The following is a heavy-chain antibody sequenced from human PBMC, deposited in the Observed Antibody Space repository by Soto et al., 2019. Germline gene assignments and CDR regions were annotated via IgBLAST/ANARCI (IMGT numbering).Heavy chain of an antibody. CDR3: ARWVLLVPAPGNESGGVYYFDY. CDR2: IYYSGST. CDR1: GGSISSSSYY. D-gene: IGHD2-2*01. J-gene: IGHJ4*02. Sequence: QLQLQESGPGLVKPSETLSLTCTVSGGSISSSSYYWGWIRQPPGKGLEWIGSIYYSGSTYYNPSLKSRVTISVDTSKNQFSLKLSSVTAADTAVYYCARWVLLVPAPGNESGGVYYFDYWGQGTLVTVSS. V-gene: IGHV4-39*01.